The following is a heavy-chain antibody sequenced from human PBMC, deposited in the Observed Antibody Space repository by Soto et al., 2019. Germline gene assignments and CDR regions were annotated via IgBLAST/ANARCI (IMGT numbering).Heavy chain of an antibody. CDR2: IYYSGST. Sequence: PSETLSLTCTVSVGSISSGGYYWSWILQHPGKGLEWIGYIYYSGSTYYNPSLKSRVTISVDTSKNQLSLKLSSVTAADTAVYYCAREIHSSGWTYYFDYWGQGTLVTVSS. CDR1: VGSISSGGYY. D-gene: IGHD6-19*01. CDR3: AREIHSSGWTYYFDY. J-gene: IGHJ4*02. V-gene: IGHV4-31*02.